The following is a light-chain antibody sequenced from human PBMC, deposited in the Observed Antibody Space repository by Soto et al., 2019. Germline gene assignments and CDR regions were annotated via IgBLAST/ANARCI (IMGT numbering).Light chain of an antibody. CDR1: QSVSSSY. V-gene: IGKV3-20*01. CDR3: QQYSSSPST. CDR2: GAS. J-gene: IGKJ5*01. Sequence: EIVLTQSPGTLSLSPGEGATLSCRASQSVSSSYLAWYQQSPGQAPRLLIYGASTRPTDIPDRFSGSGSGTDFTLTIGRLEPEDFAAYYCQQYSSSPSTFGQGTRLEIK.